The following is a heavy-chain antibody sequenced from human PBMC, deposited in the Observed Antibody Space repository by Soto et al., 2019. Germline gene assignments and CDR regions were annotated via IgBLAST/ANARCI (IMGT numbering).Heavy chain of an antibody. J-gene: IGHJ5*02. V-gene: IGHV3-33*06. CDR2: IWYDGSNK. CDR1: GFTFSSYG. Sequence: QVQLVESGGGVVQPGRSLRLSCAASGFTFSSYGMHWVRQAPGKGLEWVAVIWYDGSNKYYADSVKGRFTISRDNSKNTLYLQMNSLRAEDTAVYYCAKEKDTAMVTTTFDPWGQGTLVTVSS. D-gene: IGHD5-18*01. CDR3: AKEKDTAMVTTTFDP.